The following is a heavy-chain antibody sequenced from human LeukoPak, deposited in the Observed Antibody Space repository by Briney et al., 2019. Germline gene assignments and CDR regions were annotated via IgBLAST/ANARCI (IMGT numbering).Heavy chain of an antibody. Sequence: GGSLRLSCAASGITVSNNYMSWVRQAPGRGLEWVSVIYSGDSTYYADSVKGRFTISRDNSKNLYLQMNSLRAEDTAVYYCAKGAVVPAAWRRYFDYWGQGTLVTVSS. CDR1: GITVSNNY. CDR2: IYSGDST. D-gene: IGHD2-2*01. CDR3: AKGAVVPAAWRRYFDY. V-gene: IGHV3-53*01. J-gene: IGHJ4*02.